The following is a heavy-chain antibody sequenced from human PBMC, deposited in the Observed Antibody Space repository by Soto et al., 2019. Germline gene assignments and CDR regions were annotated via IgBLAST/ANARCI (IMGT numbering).Heavy chain of an antibody. Sequence: PGGSLRLSCAASGFTFSSYAMSWVRQAPGKGLEWVSAISGSGATTSYADSVKGRFTVSRDNSKNTPYLQMNSLRVEDTAVYYCARGPHVGISTSWGQGTLVTVSS. V-gene: IGHV3-23*01. CDR2: ISGSGATT. D-gene: IGHD2-2*01. CDR3: ARGPHVGISTS. J-gene: IGHJ4*02. CDR1: GFTFSSYA.